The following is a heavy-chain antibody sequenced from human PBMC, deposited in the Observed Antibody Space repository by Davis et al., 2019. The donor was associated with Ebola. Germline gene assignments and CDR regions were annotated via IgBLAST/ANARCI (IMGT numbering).Heavy chain of an antibody. CDR1: GFTFSSYW. Sequence: GESLKISCAASGFTFSSYWMSWVRQAPGKGLEWVANIKHDGSEKYYVDSVKGRFTISRDNAKNSLYLQMNSLRAEDTAVYYCARDGSYSSSSGDYWGQGTLVTVSS. J-gene: IGHJ4*02. CDR3: ARDGSYSSSSGDY. CDR2: IKHDGSEK. V-gene: IGHV3-7*01. D-gene: IGHD6-6*01.